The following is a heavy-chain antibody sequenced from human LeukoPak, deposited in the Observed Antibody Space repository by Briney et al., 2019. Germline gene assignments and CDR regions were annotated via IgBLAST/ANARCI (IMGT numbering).Heavy chain of an antibody. Sequence: GGSLRLSCAASGFTFSGYAMSWVRQPPGKGLEWVSVITSSGGSTYYADSVKGRLTISRDNSNNKLYLQMNSLKTEDTAVYYYTTVRRAAPFNWFDPWGQETLVTVP. D-gene: IGHD2-15*01. CDR1: GFTFSGYA. CDR2: ITSSGGST. J-gene: IGHJ5*02. CDR3: TTVRRAAPFNWFDP. V-gene: IGHV3-23*01.